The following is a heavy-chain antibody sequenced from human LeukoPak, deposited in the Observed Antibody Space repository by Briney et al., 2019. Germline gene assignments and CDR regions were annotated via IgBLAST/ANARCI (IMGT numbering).Heavy chain of an antibody. J-gene: IGHJ4*02. V-gene: IGHV4-34*01. D-gene: IGHD3-3*01. CDR3: ASRTYDFWSGYGDY. Sequence: PSETLSLTCAVYGGSFSGYYWSWIRQPPGKGLEWIGEINHSGSTNYNPSLKSRVTISVDTSKNQFSLKLSSVTAADTAVYYCASRTYDFWSGYGDYWGQGTLVTVSS. CDR2: INHSGST. CDR1: GGSFSGYY.